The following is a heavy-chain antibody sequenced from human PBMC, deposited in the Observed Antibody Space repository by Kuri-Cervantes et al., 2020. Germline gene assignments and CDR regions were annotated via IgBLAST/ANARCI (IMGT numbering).Heavy chain of an antibody. CDR1: GFTFSTYS. CDR3: ARAWQWVVS. V-gene: IGHV3-23*01. Sequence: GGSLRLSCAASGFTFSTYSMTWVRQAPGKGLKWVSAISADSVTIYYADSVKGRFTMSRDNSKNTLSLQMTSLRAEDTAVYYCARAWQWVVSWGQGTLVTVSS. J-gene: IGHJ5*02. D-gene: IGHD6-19*01. CDR2: ISADSVTI.